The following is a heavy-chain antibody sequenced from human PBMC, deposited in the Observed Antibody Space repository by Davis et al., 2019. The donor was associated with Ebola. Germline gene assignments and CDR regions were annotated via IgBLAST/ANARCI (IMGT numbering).Heavy chain of an antibody. V-gene: IGHV5-51*01. J-gene: IGHJ4*02. D-gene: IGHD2/OR15-2a*01. CDR3: ARLWDTSMPTPPDY. Sequence: GSLRLSCKGSGYSFTSYWIGWVRQMPGKGLEWMGIIYPGDSDTRYSPSFQGQVTFSADKSISTAYLQWSSLKASDTAIYYCARLWDTSMPTPPDYWGQGTLVTVSS. CDR1: GYSFTSYW. CDR2: IYPGDSDT.